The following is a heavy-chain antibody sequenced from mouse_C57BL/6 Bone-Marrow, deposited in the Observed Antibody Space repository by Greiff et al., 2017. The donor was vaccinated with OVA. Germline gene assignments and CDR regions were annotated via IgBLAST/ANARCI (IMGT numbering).Heavy chain of an antibody. CDR3: ARSNYSNYLYYFDY. J-gene: IGHJ2*01. V-gene: IGHV1-81*01. CDR1: GYTFTSYG. Sequence: VQLQQSGAELARPGASVKLSCKASGYTFTSYGISWVKQRTEQGLEWIGEIYPRSGNTYYNEKFKGKATLTADKSSSTAYMELRSLTSEDSAVYFCARSNYSNYLYYFDYWGQGTTLTVSA. CDR2: IYPRSGNT. D-gene: IGHD2-5*01.